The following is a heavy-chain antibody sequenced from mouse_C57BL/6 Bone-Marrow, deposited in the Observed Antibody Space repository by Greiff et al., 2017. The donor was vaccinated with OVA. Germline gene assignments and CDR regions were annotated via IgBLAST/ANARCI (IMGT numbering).Heavy chain of an antibody. CDR2: IHPNSGST. Sequence: QVQLQQSGAELVKPGASVKLSCKASGYTFTSYWMHWVKQRPGQGLEWIGMIHPNSGSTNYNEKFKSKATLTVDKSSSTAYMQLSSLTSEDSAVYYCARCDGRAMDYWGQGTSVTVSS. CDR3: ARCDGRAMDY. CDR1: GYTFTSYW. D-gene: IGHD1-1*02. J-gene: IGHJ4*01. V-gene: IGHV1-64*01.